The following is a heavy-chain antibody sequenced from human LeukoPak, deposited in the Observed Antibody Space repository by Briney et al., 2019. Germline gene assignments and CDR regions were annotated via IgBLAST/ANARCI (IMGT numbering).Heavy chain of an antibody. D-gene: IGHD1-26*01. CDR2: INHSGST. V-gene: IGHV4-34*01. Sequence: ASETLSLTCAVYGGSFSGYYRSWIRQPPGKGLEWIGEINHSGSTNYNPSLKSRVTISVDTSKNQFSLKLSSVTAADTAVYYCARVRFRFWELRSGCFDYWGQGTLVTVSS. CDR1: GGSFSGYY. J-gene: IGHJ4*02. CDR3: ARVRFRFWELRSGCFDY.